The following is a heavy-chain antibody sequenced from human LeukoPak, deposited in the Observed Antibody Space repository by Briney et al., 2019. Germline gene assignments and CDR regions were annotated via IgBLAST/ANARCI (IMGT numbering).Heavy chain of an antibody. V-gene: IGHV3-30*18. Sequence: GGSLRLSCAASGFTFSSYGMHWVRQAPGKGLEWVAVISYDGSNKYYADSVKGRFTISRDNSKSTLYLQMNSLRAEDTAVYYCAKGGRYDSAFDYWGQGTLVTVSS. J-gene: IGHJ4*02. CDR3: AKGGRYDSAFDY. CDR1: GFTFSSYG. CDR2: ISYDGSNK. D-gene: IGHD5-12*01.